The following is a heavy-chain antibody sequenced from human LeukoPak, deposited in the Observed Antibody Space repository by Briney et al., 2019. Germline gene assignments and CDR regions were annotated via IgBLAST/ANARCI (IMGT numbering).Heavy chain of an antibody. CDR1: GIIFSNYE. V-gene: IGHV3-48*03. J-gene: IGHJ3*01. CDR3: ARTFDS. Sequence: GGSLRLSCAGSGIIFSNYEMNWVRQAPGKGLEWVSYISSCGSTIYYADDVKGRFTFSRDNAKNSLYLQMNSLRAEDTAVYYCARTFDSWGQGTMVTVSS. CDR2: ISSCGSTI.